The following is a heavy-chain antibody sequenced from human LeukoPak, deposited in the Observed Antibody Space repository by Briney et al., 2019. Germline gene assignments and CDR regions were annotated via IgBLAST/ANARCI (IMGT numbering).Heavy chain of an antibody. D-gene: IGHD2-2*01. Sequence: GESLKISCKGSGYRFTSYWIGWVRQMPGKGLEWMGIIYPDDSDTTYSPSFQGQVTISVDKSISTAYLQWSSLKASDTAMYYCARLGSTNWGDFDYWGQGTLVTVSS. V-gene: IGHV5-51*01. CDR1: GYRFTSYW. J-gene: IGHJ4*02. CDR2: IYPDDSDT. CDR3: ARLGSTNWGDFDY.